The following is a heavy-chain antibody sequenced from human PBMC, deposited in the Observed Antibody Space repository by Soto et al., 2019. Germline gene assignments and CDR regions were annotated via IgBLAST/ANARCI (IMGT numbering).Heavy chain of an antibody. Sequence: QVQLQESGPGLVKPSETLSLTCTVSGDSISSYYWSWIRQPPGKGLEYIGYIYYSGSTNYNPSLKSRFTISVDTSKSQFSLKLSSVTAADTAVYYCARLEMGAAGYLDYWGQGTLVTVSS. V-gene: IGHV4-59*08. CDR1: GDSISSYY. CDR3: ARLEMGAAGYLDY. J-gene: IGHJ4*02. CDR2: IYYSGST. D-gene: IGHD6-13*01.